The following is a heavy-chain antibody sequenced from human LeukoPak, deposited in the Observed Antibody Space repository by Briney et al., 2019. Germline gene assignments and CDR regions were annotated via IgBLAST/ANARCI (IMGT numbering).Heavy chain of an antibody. V-gene: IGHV3-23*01. Sequence: GGSLRLSCLTSGFTFSTNAMSWVRQAPGKGLEWFSGISGSGASTYYADSVTGRFTISRDNSRNTLYLQMNSLRGDDTAVYYCAKDVGKWESLHFFDYWGQGTLVTVSS. CDR3: AKDVGKWESLHFFDY. CDR1: GFTFSTNA. CDR2: ISGSGAST. J-gene: IGHJ4*02. D-gene: IGHD1-26*01.